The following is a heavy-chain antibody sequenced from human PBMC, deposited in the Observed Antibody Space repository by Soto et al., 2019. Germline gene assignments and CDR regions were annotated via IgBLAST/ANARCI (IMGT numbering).Heavy chain of an antibody. CDR2: ISSSSSYI. D-gene: IGHD6-13*01. CDR1: GFTFSSYS. CDR3: ARDRRRAAAAGTSGYYYYYGMDV. V-gene: IGHV3-21*01. Sequence: PGGSLRLSCAASGFTFSSYSMNWVRQAPGKGLEWVSSISSSSSYIYYADSVKGRFTISRDNAKNSLYLQMNSLRAEDTAVYYCARDRRRAAAAGTSGYYYYYGMDVWGQGTTVTVSS. J-gene: IGHJ6*02.